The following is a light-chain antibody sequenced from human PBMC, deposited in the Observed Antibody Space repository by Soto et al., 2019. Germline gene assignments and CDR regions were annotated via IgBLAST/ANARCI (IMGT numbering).Light chain of an antibody. J-gene: IGKJ2*01. CDR1: QSVSSN. Sequence: EIVMTQSPATLSVSPGERATLSCRASQSVSSNLAWYQQKPGQAPRLLIYGASTRATGIPARFSGSGSGTEFTLTISILQSEDFAVYYCQQNNNWAPMYTCGQGTKLEIK. CDR2: GAS. V-gene: IGKV3-15*01. CDR3: QQNNNWAPMYT.